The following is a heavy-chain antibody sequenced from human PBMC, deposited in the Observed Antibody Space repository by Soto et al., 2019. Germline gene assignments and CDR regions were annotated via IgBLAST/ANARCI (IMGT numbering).Heavy chain of an antibody. J-gene: IGHJ4*02. CDR3: VRDLNGDFYY. CDR1: GYSFTTYG. CDR2: INGYGHGA. V-gene: IGHV1-18*01. D-gene: IGHD3-10*01. Sequence: QVQLVQSGAEVRQPGASVKVSCKASGYSFTTYGMSWVRQAPGQGLEYMGWINGYGHGAKYVQRFQGRFSMATDTSTNTVYMDFRSLTSDDTVVYYCVRDLNGDFYYWGQGTVVIVSP.